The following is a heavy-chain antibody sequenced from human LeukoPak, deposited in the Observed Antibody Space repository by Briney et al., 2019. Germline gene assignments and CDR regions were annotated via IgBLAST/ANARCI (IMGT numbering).Heavy chain of an antibody. J-gene: IGHJ3*01. D-gene: IGHD3-10*01. V-gene: IGHV4-39*07. CDR3: TRSDGYGLVAI. CDR1: GVSISSGSNY. CDR2: IYSSGST. Sequence: SETLSLTCSGSGVSISSGSNYWGWIRQPPGKTLEWIGSIYSSGSTYYNSSLKSRVIILIDTSKNHFSLTLSSVTAADTAVYYCTRSDGYGLVAIWGQGTMVTVSS.